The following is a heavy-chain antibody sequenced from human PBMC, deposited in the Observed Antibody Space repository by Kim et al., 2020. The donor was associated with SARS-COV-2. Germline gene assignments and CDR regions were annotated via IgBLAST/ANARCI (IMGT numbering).Heavy chain of an antibody. CDR2: INPDSGGT. CDR3: ARRARSGVAGYHFDF. D-gene: IGHD3-10*01. Sequence: ASVKVSCKASGYTFTNYYMHWVRQAPGQGLEWMGWINPDSGGTNYAQNFQGRVTMTRDTSISTAYMELSRLISDDTAVYYCARRARSGVAGYHFDFWGQGTLVTVSS. V-gene: IGHV1-2*02. J-gene: IGHJ4*02. CDR1: GYTFTNYY.